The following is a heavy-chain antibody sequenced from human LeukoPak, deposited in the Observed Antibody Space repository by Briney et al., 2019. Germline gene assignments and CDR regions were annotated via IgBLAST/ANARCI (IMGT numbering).Heavy chain of an antibody. Sequence: PGRSLRLSCAASGFTFSSYAMHWVRQAPGKGLEWVAVISYDGSNKYYADSVKGRFTISRDNSKNTLYLQMNSLRAEDTAVYYCARAGITMIVVVSDAFDIWGQGTMVPVSS. V-gene: IGHV3-30-3*01. CDR1: GFTFSSYA. D-gene: IGHD3-22*01. J-gene: IGHJ3*02. CDR2: ISYDGSNK. CDR3: ARAGITMIVVVSDAFDI.